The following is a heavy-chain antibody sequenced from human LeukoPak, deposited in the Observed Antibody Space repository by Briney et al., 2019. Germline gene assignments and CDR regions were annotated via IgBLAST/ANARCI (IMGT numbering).Heavy chain of an antibody. CDR2: IDINTGNP. V-gene: IGHV7-4-1*02. D-gene: IGHD4-11*01. J-gene: IGHJ4*02. CDR1: GYTFIRYA. CDR3: ARDVTTASFDY. Sequence: ASVKVSCKASGYTFIRYAINWVRQAPGQGLEWMGWIDINTGNPTYAQGFTGRFVFSLDTSVTTAYLEISTLKAEDTATYYCARDVTTASFDYWGQGTLVTVSS.